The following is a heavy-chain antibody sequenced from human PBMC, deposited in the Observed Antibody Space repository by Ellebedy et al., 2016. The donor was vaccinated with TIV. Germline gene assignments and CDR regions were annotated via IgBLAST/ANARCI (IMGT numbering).Heavy chain of an antibody. CDR1: GFTFSDFY. CDR3: ARVLGYGGSRYYFDY. CDR2: ISDSANTI. Sequence: GESLKISCAASGFTFSDFYMNWIRQAPGKGLEWISYISDSANTIKYADSVKGRFTVSRDNAKNSLYLQMNRLRADDTAVYYCARVLGYGGSRYYFDYWGQGTLVTVSS. J-gene: IGHJ4*02. D-gene: IGHD5-12*01. V-gene: IGHV3-11*01.